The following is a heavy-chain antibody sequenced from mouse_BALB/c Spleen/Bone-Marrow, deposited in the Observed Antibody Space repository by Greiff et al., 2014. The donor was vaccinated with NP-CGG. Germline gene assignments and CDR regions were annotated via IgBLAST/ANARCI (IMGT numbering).Heavy chain of an antibody. J-gene: IGHJ4*01. V-gene: IGHV14-3*02. Sequence: VQLKQSGAELVKPGASVKLSCKASGFNIKDTYMHWVKQRPEQGPEWIGRIDPANGNTKYDPKFQGKATITADTSSNTAYLQLSSLTSEDTAVYYCALLLRYYAMDYWGQGTSVTVSS. D-gene: IGHD1-1*01. CDR1: GFNIKDTY. CDR3: ALLLRYYAMDY. CDR2: IDPANGNT.